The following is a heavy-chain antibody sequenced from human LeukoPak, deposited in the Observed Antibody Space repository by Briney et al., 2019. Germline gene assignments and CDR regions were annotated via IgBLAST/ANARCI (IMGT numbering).Heavy chain of an antibody. D-gene: IGHD3-9*01. CDR2: ISYDGSNK. Sequence: GRSLCLSCAASGFSFSSYAMHWVRQAPGKGLEWVAVISYDGSNKYYADSVKGRFTISRDNSKNTLYLQMNSLRAEDTAVYYCARGERYFDGLLSRRAFDIWGQGTMVTVSS. J-gene: IGHJ3*02. CDR3: ARGERYFDGLLSRRAFDI. CDR1: GFSFSSYA. V-gene: IGHV3-30*04.